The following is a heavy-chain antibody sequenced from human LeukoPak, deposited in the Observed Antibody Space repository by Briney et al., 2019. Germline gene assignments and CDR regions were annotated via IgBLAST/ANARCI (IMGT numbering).Heavy chain of an antibody. CDR2: IRSRGSTI. Sequence: PGGSLRLSCAASGCTFSDYYMSWIRQAPGKGLEWVSYIRSRGSTIYYADSVKGRFTISRDNAKNSLYLQMNSLRAEDTAVYYCARHDTAMATDYGMDVWGQGTTVTVSS. D-gene: IGHD5-18*01. J-gene: IGHJ6*02. V-gene: IGHV3-11*01. CDR1: GCTFSDYY. CDR3: ARHDTAMATDYGMDV.